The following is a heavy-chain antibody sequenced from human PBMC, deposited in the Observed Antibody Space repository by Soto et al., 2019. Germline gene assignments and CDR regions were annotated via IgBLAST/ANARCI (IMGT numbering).Heavy chain of an antibody. J-gene: IGHJ4*02. CDR2: IGTAGDT. Sequence: GGSLRLSCAASGFTFSSYDMHWVRQATGKGLEWVSAIGTAGDTYYPGSVKGRFTISRENAKNSLYLQMNSLRAGDTAVYYCARAGGYDFWSGYYKGDYFDYWGQGTLVTVSS. CDR1: GFTFSSYD. CDR3: ARAGGYDFWSGYYKGDYFDY. V-gene: IGHV3-13*01. D-gene: IGHD3-3*01.